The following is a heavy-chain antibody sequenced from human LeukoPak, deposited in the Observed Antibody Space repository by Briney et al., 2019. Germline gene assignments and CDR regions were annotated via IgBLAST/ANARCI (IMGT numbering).Heavy chain of an antibody. V-gene: IGHV1-69*06. CDR2: IIPIFDTA. Sequence: SVKVSCKASGGTFSEYPINWVRQAPGQGLEWMGEIIPIFDTANYAQKFQGRVTITADKSTSTTYMDLSSLRSEDTAVYYCARPPTGHYDYEVFDYWGQGTLVTVSS. D-gene: IGHD5-12*01. J-gene: IGHJ4*02. CDR1: GGTFSEYP. CDR3: ARPPTGHYDYEVFDY.